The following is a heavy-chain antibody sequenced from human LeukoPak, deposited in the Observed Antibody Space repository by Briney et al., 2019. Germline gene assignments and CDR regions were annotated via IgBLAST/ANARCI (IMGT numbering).Heavy chain of an antibody. CDR1: GFTFSNAW. CDR3: TTLIVGATANNY. V-gene: IGHV3-15*01. Sequence: GGSLRLSCAASGFTFSNAWMSWVRQAPGKGLEWVGRIKSKTDGGTTDYAAPVKGRFTIPRDDSKNTLYLQMNSLKTEDTAVYYCTTLIVGATANNYWGQGTLVTVSS. D-gene: IGHD1-26*01. J-gene: IGHJ4*02. CDR2: IKSKTDGGTT.